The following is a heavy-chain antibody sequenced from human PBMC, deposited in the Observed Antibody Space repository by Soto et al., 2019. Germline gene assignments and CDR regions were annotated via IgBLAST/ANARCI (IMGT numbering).Heavy chain of an antibody. Sequence: QLQLQESGPGLVKPSETLSLTCTVSGGSISSSSYYWGWIRQPPGKGLEWIGSIYYIGSTYYNPSRTSRVTISVDTAKNPYSLKLSSVTAADTAVYYCARHNYDILTGYYPLDYWGQGTLVTVSS. D-gene: IGHD3-9*01. CDR2: IYYIGST. CDR1: GGSISSSSYY. CDR3: ARHNYDILTGYYPLDY. V-gene: IGHV4-39*01. J-gene: IGHJ4*02.